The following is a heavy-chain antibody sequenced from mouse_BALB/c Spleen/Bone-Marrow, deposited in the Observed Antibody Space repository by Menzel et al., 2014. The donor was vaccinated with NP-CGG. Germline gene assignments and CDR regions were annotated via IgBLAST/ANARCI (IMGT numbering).Heavy chain of an antibody. J-gene: IGHJ2*01. V-gene: IGHV7-3*02. CDR2: IRNKANGYTT. CDR1: GFTFTDYY. Sequence: EVKVVESGGGLVQPGGSLGLSCATSGFTFTDYYMNWVRQPPGKALEWLGFIRNKANGYTTEYSASVKGRFTISRDNSQNILYLQMNTLRAEDSATYYCARDKGRVFFDYWGQGTTLTVSS. CDR3: ARDKGRVFFDY.